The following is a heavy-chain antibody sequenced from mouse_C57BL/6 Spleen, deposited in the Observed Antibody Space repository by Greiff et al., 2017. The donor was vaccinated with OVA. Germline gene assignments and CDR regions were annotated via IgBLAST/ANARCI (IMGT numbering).Heavy chain of an antibody. CDR2: IHPNSGST. J-gene: IGHJ4*01. V-gene: IGHV1-64*01. CDR1: GYTFTSYW. D-gene: IGHD3-2*02. Sequence: VKLQQPGAELVKPGASVKLSCKASGYTFTSYWMHWVKQRPGQGLEWIGMIHPNSGSTNYNEKFKSKATLTVDKSSSTAYMQLSSLTSEDSAVYDCARRGSSGYAMDYWGQGTSVTVSS. CDR3: ARRGSSGYAMDY.